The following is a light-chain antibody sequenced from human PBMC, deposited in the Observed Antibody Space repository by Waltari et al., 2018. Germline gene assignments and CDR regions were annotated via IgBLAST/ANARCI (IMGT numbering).Light chain of an antibody. J-gene: IGKJ3*01. CDR3: QQYYGYSLT. CDR1: QGISNY. Sequence: ALQITQSPSSLSASTGDKVTITCRASQGISNYLAWYQQKPGKAPTLLIYDASTLQRGVPSRFSGSGSGTDFTLTISCLQSEDFATFYCQQYYGYSLTFGPGTKVDVK. CDR2: DAS. V-gene: IGKV1-8*01.